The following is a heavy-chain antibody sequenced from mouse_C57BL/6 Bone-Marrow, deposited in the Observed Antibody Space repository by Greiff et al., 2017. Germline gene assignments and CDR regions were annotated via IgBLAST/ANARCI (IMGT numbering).Heavy chain of an antibody. Sequence: QVQLQQPGTELVKPGASVKLSCKASGYTFTSYWMHWVKQRPGQGLEWIGNINPSNGGTNYNEKFKSKATLTVDKSSSTAYMQLSSLTSEDSAVYYCARSELNFFYYGNFAWFAYWGQGTLVTVSA. D-gene: IGHD2-1*01. CDR1: GYTFTSYW. J-gene: IGHJ3*01. CDR2: INPSNGGT. CDR3: ARSELNFFYYGNFAWFAY. V-gene: IGHV1-53*01.